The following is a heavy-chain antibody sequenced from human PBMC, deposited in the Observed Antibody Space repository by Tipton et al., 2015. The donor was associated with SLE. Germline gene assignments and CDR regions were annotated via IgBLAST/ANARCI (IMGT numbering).Heavy chain of an antibody. CDR3: ARRATIFGVVTWFDP. J-gene: IGHJ5*02. V-gene: IGHV4-38-2*02. CDR1: GDSISSGYY. Sequence: TLSLTCTVSGDSISSGYYWGWIRQPPGKGLEWIGSIYHSGSTYYNPSLKSRVTISVDTSKNQFSLKLSSVIAADTAVYYCARRATIFGVVTWFDPWGQGTLVTVSS. D-gene: IGHD3-3*01. CDR2: IYHSGST.